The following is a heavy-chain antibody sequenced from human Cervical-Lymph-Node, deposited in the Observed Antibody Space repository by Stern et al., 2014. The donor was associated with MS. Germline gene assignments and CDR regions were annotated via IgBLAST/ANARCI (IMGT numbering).Heavy chain of an antibody. CDR2: ISSRDSTA. CDR3: VRGERLGGDY. Sequence: QVQLVESGGGLVKPGGSLRLSCAASGFTFSDFYMSWIRQAPGKGLEWVSYISSRDSTAKYADSVKGRFTISRDNARKSLYLQMNSLRADDTAVYYCVRGERLGGDYWGRGTLVTVSS. V-gene: IGHV3-11*01. CDR1: GFTFSDFY. J-gene: IGHJ4*02. D-gene: IGHD3-16*01.